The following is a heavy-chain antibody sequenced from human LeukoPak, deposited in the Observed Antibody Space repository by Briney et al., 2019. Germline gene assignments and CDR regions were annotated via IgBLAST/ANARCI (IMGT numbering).Heavy chain of an antibody. Sequence: GGSLRLSCAASGFTFSSYWMSWVRQAPGKGLEWVANIKQDGSEKYYVDSVKGRFTISRDNAKNSLYLQMNSLRAEDTAVYYCASLGITGTHDNWFDPWGRGTLVTVSS. V-gene: IGHV3-7*01. CDR3: ASLGITGTHDNWFDP. CDR1: GFTFSSYW. D-gene: IGHD1-20*01. CDR2: IKQDGSEK. J-gene: IGHJ5*02.